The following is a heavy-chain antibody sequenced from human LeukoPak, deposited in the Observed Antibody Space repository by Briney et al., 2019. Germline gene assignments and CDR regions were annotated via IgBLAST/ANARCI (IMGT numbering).Heavy chain of an antibody. D-gene: IGHD7-27*01. V-gene: IGHV4-34*01. CDR3: ASLTLGKYYYYYMDV. CDR2: INHSGST. J-gene: IGHJ6*03. Sequence: SETLDLSCAVSGGTFSGYYWSWIRQPAAKGLARIREINHSGSTNYNPSIKSRVTISVDTSKNQFSLKLSSVTAADTAVYYCASLTLGKYYYYYMDVWGKGTTVTVSS. CDR1: GGTFSGYY.